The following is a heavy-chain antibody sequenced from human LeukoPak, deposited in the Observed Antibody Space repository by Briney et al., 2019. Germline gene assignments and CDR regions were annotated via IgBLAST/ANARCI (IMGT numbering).Heavy chain of an antibody. D-gene: IGHD2-21*02. CDR3: ARAGLQYCCGDCYSAPRRYYYYYYGMDV. CDR2: INPNSGGT. J-gene: IGHJ6*02. Sequence: GASVKVSCKASGYTFTRYYMHWVRQAPGQGLEWMGWINPNSGGTNYAQKFQGRVTMTRDTSISTAYMELSRLRSDDTAVYYCARAGLQYCCGDCYSAPRRYYYYYYGMDVWGQGTTVTVSS. V-gene: IGHV1-2*02. CDR1: GYTFTRYY.